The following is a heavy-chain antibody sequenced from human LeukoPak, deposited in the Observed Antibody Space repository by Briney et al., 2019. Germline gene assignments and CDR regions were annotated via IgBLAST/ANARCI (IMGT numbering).Heavy chain of an antibody. Sequence: ASVKVSCKASGYTFTGYYMHWMRQAPGQGLEWMGWINPNSGGTNYAQKFQGRVTMTRDTSISTAYMELSRLRSDDTAVYYCASSSSSWYWFQHWGQGTLVTVSS. D-gene: IGHD6-13*01. CDR2: INPNSGGT. V-gene: IGHV1-2*02. J-gene: IGHJ1*01. CDR1: GYTFTGYY. CDR3: ASSSSSWYWFQH.